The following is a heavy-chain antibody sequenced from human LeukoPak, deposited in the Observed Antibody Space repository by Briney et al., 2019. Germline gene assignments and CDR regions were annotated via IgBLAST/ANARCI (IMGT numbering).Heavy chain of an antibody. CDR2: ISGSGTTT. J-gene: IGHJ4*02. V-gene: IGHV3-48*03. CDR1: GFSFSTFE. Sequence: PGGSLRLSCAASGFSFSTFEMNWGRQAPGEGLGWVAKISGSGTTTYYADSVKGRISISRDNTKNSFYLQMNSLRAENTAIYYCARTFDFWGQGTLVTVSS. CDR3: ARTFDF.